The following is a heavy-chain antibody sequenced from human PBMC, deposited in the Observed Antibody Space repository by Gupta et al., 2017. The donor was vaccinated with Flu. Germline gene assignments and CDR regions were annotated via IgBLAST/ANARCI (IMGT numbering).Heavy chain of an antibody. CDR2: IIPKFDTP. V-gene: IGHV1-69*06. Sequence: QVQLVQSGAEVKKPGSSVKISCKASGGTFSSNAISWVRQAPGQGLEWMGGIIPKFDTPNYAQKFQGRVTITADKFTSTVYMELSSLRSEDTAVYYCARDYDGTGTYYYYYFGMDVWGQGTTVTVYS. D-gene: IGHD3-22*01. CDR1: GGTFSSNA. J-gene: IGHJ6*02. CDR3: ARDYDGTGTYYYYYFGMDV.